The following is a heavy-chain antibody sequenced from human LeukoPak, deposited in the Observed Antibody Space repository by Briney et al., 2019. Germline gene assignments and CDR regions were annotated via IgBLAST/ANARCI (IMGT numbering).Heavy chain of an antibody. CDR3: ARDWILAAQPINFFDY. CDR2: ISYDGTNK. Sequence: GSLRLSCAASGFTFSSYGMHWVRQAPGKGLEWVAVISYDGTNKYYADSVKGRFTISRDNSKNTLYLQINSLRAEDTAVYYCARDWILAAQPINFFDYWGQGTLVTVS. V-gene: IGHV3-30*03. CDR1: GFTFSSYG. D-gene: IGHD5-18*01. J-gene: IGHJ4*02.